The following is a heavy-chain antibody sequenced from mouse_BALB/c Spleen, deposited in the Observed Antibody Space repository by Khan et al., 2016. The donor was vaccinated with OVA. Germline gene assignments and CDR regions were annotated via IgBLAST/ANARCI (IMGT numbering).Heavy chain of an antibody. Sequence: QVRLQQSGAELAKPGASVKMSCKASGYTFSVYWMYWLKQRPGQGLEWIGYINPNTGYSDYNQRFKDKATLTADKSSTTAYMQLSSLTSEDSAVYYCARRSFYGDLWYFDVWGAGTTVTVS. CDR2: INPNTGYS. D-gene: IGHD2-13*01. CDR1: GYTFSVYW. CDR3: ARRSFYGDLWYFDV. J-gene: IGHJ1*01. V-gene: IGHV1-7*01.